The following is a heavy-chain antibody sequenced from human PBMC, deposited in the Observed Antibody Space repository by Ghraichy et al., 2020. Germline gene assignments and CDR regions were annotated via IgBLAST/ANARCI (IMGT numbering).Heavy chain of an antibody. V-gene: IGHV3-30-3*01. CDR1: RFTFSSYA. Sequence: GGSLRLSCAASRFTFSSYAMHWVRQAPGKGLEWVAVIIYDGSNKYYADSVKGRFTISRDNSKNTLYLQMNSLRAEDTAVYYCAKGVVEDAFDIWGQGPMVTVSS. CDR3: AKGVVEDAFDI. D-gene: IGHD2-15*01. CDR2: IIYDGSNK. J-gene: IGHJ3*02.